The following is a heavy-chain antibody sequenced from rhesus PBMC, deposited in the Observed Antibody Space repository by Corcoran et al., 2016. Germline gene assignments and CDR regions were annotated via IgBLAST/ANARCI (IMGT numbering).Heavy chain of an antibody. J-gene: IGHJ4*01. V-gene: IGHV4S7*01. CDR3: AREVTTDYFDY. CDR2: IYSNSGNT. Sequence: QVQLQESGPGLLKPSDTLSLTCAVPGGSISGGYDWGWIRQPPGKGLGWFGSIYSNSGNTFYTPSLKSRVTISTDTSKNQFSLKLSSVTAADTAVYYCAREVTTDYFDYWGQGVLVTVSS. CDR1: GGSISGGYD. D-gene: IGHD4-23*01.